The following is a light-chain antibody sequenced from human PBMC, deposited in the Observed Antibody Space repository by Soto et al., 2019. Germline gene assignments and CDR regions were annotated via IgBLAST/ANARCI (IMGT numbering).Light chain of an antibody. J-gene: IGKJ1*01. Sequence: ETTLTQSPDTLSFSPGEGATLSGRASQIIGSAYLAWYQQKPGQAPRLLIFGASTRATGTPHRFSGSGSGTDFTLTISALESEDVGVYYCQHYGRSPSFGRGNKGEIK. CDR2: GAS. V-gene: IGKV3-20*01. CDR3: QHYGRSPS. CDR1: QIIGSAY.